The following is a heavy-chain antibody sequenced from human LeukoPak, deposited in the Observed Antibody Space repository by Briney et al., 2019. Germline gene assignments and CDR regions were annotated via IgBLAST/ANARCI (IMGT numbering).Heavy chain of an antibody. CDR3: ARDLGSSTPSGV. D-gene: IGHD1-26*01. CDR2: IFYSGRT. Sequence: SETLSLTCSVSGGSISSYYWSWIRQPPGKGLEWIGYIFYSGRTSYNPSLKSRVTISVDKSKNQFSLKLTSVTAADTAVYYCARDLGSSTPSGVWGRGTTVTVSS. V-gene: IGHV4-59*12. CDR1: GGSISSYY. J-gene: IGHJ6*04.